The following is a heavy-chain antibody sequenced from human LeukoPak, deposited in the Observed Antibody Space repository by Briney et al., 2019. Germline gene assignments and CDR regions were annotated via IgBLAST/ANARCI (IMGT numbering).Heavy chain of an antibody. D-gene: IGHD6-13*01. CDR1: GGSISSSSYY. CDR3: ARGGTGAAAGNYYYYYYMDV. CDR2: IYYSGST. J-gene: IGHJ6*03. Sequence: SETLSLTCTVSGGSISSSSYYWGWIRQPPGKGLEWIGSIYYSGSTYYNPSLKSRVTISVDTSKNQFSLKLCSVTAADTAVYYCARGGTGAAAGNYYYYYYMDVWGKGTTVTISS. V-gene: IGHV4-39*07.